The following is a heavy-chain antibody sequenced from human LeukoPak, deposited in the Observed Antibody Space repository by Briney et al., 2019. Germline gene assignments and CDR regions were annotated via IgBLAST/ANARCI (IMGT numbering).Heavy chain of an antibody. CDR1: GYTFTGYY. V-gene: IGHV1-2*02. CDR2: INPNSGGT. J-gene: IGHJ4*02. CDR3: VGGAGTTRPLYYFDY. D-gene: IGHD1-1*01. Sequence: ASVKVSCKASGYTFTGYYMHRVRQAPGQGLEWMGWINPNSGGTNYAQKFQGRVTMTRDTSISTAYMELRSLRSDDTAVYYCVGGAGTTRPLYYFDYWGQGTLVTVSS.